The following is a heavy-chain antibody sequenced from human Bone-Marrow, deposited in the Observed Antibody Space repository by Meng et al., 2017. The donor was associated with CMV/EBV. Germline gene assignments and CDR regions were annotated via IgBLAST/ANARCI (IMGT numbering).Heavy chain of an antibody. CDR1: GFTFSSYA. J-gene: IGHJ4*02. CDR3: ARESGILWSGFMFYFDF. Sequence: GESLKISCAASGFTFSSYAMSWVRQAPGKGLEWVSAISGSGGSTYYADSVKGRFTISRDNSKNTLYLQMTSLRAEDTAVYYCARESGILWSGFMFYFDFWGQGTLVTVSS. D-gene: IGHD3-3*01. CDR2: ISGSGGST. V-gene: IGHV3-23*01.